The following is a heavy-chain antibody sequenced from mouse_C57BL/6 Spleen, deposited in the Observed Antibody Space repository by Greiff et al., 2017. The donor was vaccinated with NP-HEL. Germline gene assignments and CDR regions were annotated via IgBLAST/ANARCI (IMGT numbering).Heavy chain of an antibody. V-gene: IGHV3-6*01. Sequence: EVQLQESGPGLVKPSQSLSLTCSVTGYSITSGYYWNWIRQFPGNKREWMGYISYDGSNNYNPSLKNRISITRDTSKNQFFLKLNSVTTEDTATYYCASVNGPYWYFDVWGTGTTVTVSS. J-gene: IGHJ1*03. CDR3: ASVNGPYWYFDV. CDR2: ISYDGSN. CDR1: GYSITSGYY. D-gene: IGHD1-1*02.